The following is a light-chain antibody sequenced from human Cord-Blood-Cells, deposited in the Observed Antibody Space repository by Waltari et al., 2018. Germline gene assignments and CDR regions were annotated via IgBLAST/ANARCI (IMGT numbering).Light chain of an antibody. V-gene: IGLV1-44*01. CDR2: SNN. Sequence: QSVLTQPPSASGTAGQRVTISCSGSGSDIGGNTVNWYQQLPGKAPKLLIYSNNQRPSGVPDRFSGSKSGTSASLAISGLQSEDEADYYCAAWDDSLNGYVFGTGTKVTVL. J-gene: IGLJ1*01. CDR3: AAWDDSLNGYV. CDR1: GSDIGGNT.